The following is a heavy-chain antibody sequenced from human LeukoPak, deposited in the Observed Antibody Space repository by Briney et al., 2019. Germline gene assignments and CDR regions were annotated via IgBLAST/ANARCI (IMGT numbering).Heavy chain of an antibody. Sequence: SQTLSLTCAISGDSVSSNSAAWNWIRQSPSRGLEWLGRTYYRSKWYNDYAVSVKSRITINPDTSKNQFSLQLNSVTPEDTAVYYCARDKDVVVPAATYYFDYWGQGTLVTVSS. CDR3: ARDKDVVVPAATYYFDY. CDR1: GDSVSSNSAA. CDR2: TYYRSKWYN. V-gene: IGHV6-1*01. J-gene: IGHJ4*02. D-gene: IGHD2-2*01.